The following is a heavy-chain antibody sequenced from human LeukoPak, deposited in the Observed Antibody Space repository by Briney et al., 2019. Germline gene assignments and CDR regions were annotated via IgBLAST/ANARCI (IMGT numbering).Heavy chain of an antibody. J-gene: IGHJ4*02. V-gene: IGHV3-30*04. D-gene: IGHD3-22*01. CDR1: GFTFSSYA. Sequence: GGSLRLSCAASGFTFSSYAMHWVRQAPGKGLEWVAVISYDGSNKYYADSVKGRFTISRDNSKNTLYLQMNSLRAEDTAVYYCARGSDSSGTYPDYWGQGTLVTVSS. CDR2: ISYDGSNK. CDR3: ARGSDSSGTYPDY.